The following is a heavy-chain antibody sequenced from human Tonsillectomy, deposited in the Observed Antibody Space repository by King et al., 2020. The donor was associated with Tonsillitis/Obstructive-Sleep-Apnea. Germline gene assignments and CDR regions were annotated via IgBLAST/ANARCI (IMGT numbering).Heavy chain of an antibody. CDR1: GFTFSRYG. CDR2: IWYDGSNK. V-gene: IGHV3-33*01. J-gene: IGHJ3*02. D-gene: IGHD3/OR15-3a*01. CDR3: ARYGLWTSYEIDALDI. Sequence: VQLVESGGGMVQPGTSLRLSCAASGFTFSRYGMHWVRQAPGKGLEWVAVIWYDGSNKDYADSVKGRFTISRDNSKNTLYLQMNRLRAEDTDVYYCARYGLWTSYEIDALDIWGQGTTVTVSS.